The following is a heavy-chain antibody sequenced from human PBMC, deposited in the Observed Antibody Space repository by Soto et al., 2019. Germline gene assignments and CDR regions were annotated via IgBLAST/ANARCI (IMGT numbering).Heavy chain of an antibody. D-gene: IGHD3-9*01. CDR2: IYWDDDK. V-gene: IGHV2-5*02. J-gene: IGHJ5*02. CDR3: AHRPFGEVYDIVTGYFSLNWFDP. Sequence: SGPTLVNPTQTLTLTCTFSGFSLSTSGVGVGWIRQPPGKALEWLALIYWDDDKRYSPSLKSRLTITKDTSKNQAVLTMTNMDPVDTATYYCAHRPFGEVYDIVTGYFSLNWFDPWGQGTLVTVSS. CDR1: GFSLSTSGVG.